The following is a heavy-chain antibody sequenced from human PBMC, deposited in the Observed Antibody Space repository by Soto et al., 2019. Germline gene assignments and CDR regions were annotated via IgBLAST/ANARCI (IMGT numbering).Heavy chain of an antibody. CDR1: GGSFSGYY. V-gene: IGHV4-34*01. CDR2: INHSGST. D-gene: IGHD3-9*01. Sequence: SETLSLTCAVYGGSFSGYYWSWIRQPPGKGLEWIGEINHSGSTNYNPSLKSRVTISVDTSKNQFPLKLSSVTAADTGVCYCAIGTGTTFFYYGMEICGQGATVTVAS. CDR3: AIGTGTTFFYYGMEI. J-gene: IGHJ6*02.